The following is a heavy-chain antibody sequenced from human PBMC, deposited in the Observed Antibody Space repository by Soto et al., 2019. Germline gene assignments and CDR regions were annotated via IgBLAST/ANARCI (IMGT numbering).Heavy chain of an antibody. V-gene: IGHV3-23*01. J-gene: IGHJ4*02. CDR2: ISGSGGST. D-gene: IGHD3-3*01. Sequence: PGGSLRLSCAASGFTFSSYAMSWVRQAPGKGLEWVSAISGSGGSTYYADSVKGRFTISRDNSKNTLYLQMNSLRAEDTAVYYYAKDQERPYYDFWSGPKYYFDYWGQGTLVTVSS. CDR1: GFTFSSYA. CDR3: AKDQERPYYDFWSGPKYYFDY.